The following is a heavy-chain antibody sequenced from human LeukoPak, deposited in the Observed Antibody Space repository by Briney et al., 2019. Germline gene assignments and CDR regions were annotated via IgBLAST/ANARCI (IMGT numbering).Heavy chain of an antibody. V-gene: IGHV1-2*06. CDR3: ARSRSGGSSEYFQH. D-gene: IGHD1-26*01. CDR1: GYTFTGYY. Sequence: ASVKVSCKASGYTFTGYYMHWVRQAPGQGLEWMGRINPNSGGTNYAQKFQGRVTMTRDTSISTAYMELSRLRSDDTAVYYCARSRSGGSSEYFQHWGQGTLVTVSS. J-gene: IGHJ1*01. CDR2: INPNSGGT.